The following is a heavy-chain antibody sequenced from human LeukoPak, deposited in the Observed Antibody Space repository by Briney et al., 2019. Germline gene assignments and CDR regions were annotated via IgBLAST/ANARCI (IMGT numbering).Heavy chain of an antibody. CDR1: GFTFSSHA. Sequence: GGSLRLSCTASGFTFSSHAMSWVRQAPGKGLEWVSAISGSGGSTYYADSVKGRFTISRDNSKNTLYLQMNSLRAEDTAVYYCANLAGGDSSGYYYPYYYYGMDVWGQGTTVTVSS. CDR2: ISGSGGST. V-gene: IGHV3-23*01. D-gene: IGHD3-22*01. CDR3: ANLAGGDSSGYYYPYYYYGMDV. J-gene: IGHJ6*02.